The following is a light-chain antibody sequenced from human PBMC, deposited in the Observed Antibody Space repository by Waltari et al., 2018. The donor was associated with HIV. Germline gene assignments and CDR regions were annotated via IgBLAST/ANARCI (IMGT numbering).Light chain of an antibody. CDR3: QQYSTSPFT. CDR2: GAS. V-gene: IGKV3-20*01. Sequence: ENVLTQSPGALSLSPGERATLSCRASQSVSSTYMAWYQQRPGQAPSLLIYGASSRATGIPDRFLGSGSGTDFTLTINRLEPEDFAVYYCQQYSTSPFTLGQGTRLEIK. CDR1: QSVSSTY. J-gene: IGKJ5*01.